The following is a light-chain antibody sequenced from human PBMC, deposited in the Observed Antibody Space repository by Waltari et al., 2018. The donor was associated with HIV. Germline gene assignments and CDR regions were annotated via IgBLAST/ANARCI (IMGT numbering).Light chain of an antibody. Sequence: DIQMTQSPSSLSASVGDRVTITCRASQGITNSLAWYQQKTGKAPTLLLYAASRLEIGVPSRFSGSVAGKDYSLTISSLQPEDVAIYYCQQYYITPPTTFGQGTKVEIK. CDR3: QQYYITPPTT. V-gene: IGKV1-NL1*01. CDR1: QGITNS. J-gene: IGKJ1*01. CDR2: AAS.